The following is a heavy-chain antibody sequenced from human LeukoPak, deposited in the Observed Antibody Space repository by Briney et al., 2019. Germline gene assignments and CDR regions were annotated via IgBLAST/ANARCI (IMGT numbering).Heavy chain of an antibody. CDR3: ARGLGGYYYYGMDV. Sequence: SETLSLTCAVYGGSFSGYYWSWIRQPPGKGLEWIGEINHSGSTNYNPSLKSRVTISVDTSKNQFSLKLSSVTAADTAVYYCARGLGGYYYYGMDVWGEGTTVTVSS. V-gene: IGHV4-34*01. D-gene: IGHD2-15*01. CDR2: INHSGST. J-gene: IGHJ6*04. CDR1: GGSFSGYY.